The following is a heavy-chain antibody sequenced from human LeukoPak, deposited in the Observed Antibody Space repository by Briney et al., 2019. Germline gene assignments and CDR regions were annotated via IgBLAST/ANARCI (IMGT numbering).Heavy chain of an antibody. CDR2: IDWGDDK. Sequence: SGPTLVKPTQTLTLTCTFSGFSLNTTEMCVSWIRQPPGKALEWLALIDWGDDKYYTTSLKTRLTISKDTTKNQVVLTMTNMDPVDTATYYCARMMVSSGSAFDYWDQGTLVTVSS. V-gene: IGHV2-70*01. CDR1: GFSLNTTEMC. J-gene: IGHJ4*02. D-gene: IGHD6-19*01. CDR3: ARMMVSSGSAFDY.